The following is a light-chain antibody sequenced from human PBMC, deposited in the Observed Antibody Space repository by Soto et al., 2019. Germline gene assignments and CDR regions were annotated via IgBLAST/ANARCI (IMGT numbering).Light chain of an antibody. CDR1: QSIGRW. CDR3: QQYDSYSWT. V-gene: IGKV1-5*01. J-gene: IGKJ1*01. CDR2: DAS. Sequence: DIQMTQSPSTLSAFVGDRVTITCRASQSIGRWLAWYQQKPGKAPKLLIYDASSLESGLPSRFSGSGSGTEFILTISSLQPDDFATYYCQQYDSYSWTFGQGTKVEVK.